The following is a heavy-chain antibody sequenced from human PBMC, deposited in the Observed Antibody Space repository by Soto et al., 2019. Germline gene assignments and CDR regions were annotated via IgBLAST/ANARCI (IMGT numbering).Heavy chain of an antibody. V-gene: IGHV3-21*01. Sequence: GGSLRLSCATSGFTFSDYSMNWVRQAPGKGLEWVSSIDLSSTYIYYADSVKGRFIISRDYAKNSLSLQVTSLRAEDTAVYYCAKVGPYDSGSYMFRYNWFGPWGPGTLVTVSS. D-gene: IGHD3-10*01. J-gene: IGHJ5*02. CDR3: AKVGPYDSGSYMFRYNWFGP. CDR2: IDLSSTYI. CDR1: GFTFSDYS.